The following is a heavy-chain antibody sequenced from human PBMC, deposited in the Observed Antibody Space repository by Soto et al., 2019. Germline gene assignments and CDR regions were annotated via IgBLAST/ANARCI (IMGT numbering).Heavy chain of an antibody. D-gene: IGHD3-9*01. J-gene: IGHJ4*02. V-gene: IGHV3-7*01. CDR2: IKEDGSEE. CDR1: GFTFNTYW. CDR3: VRSFSFDWLLFTLDY. Sequence: QLVESGGGLVQPGGSLRLSCATSGFTFNTYWMTWVRQAPGKGLKWVANIKEDGSEENYVDSVKGRFTISRDNGKNSLFLQMNRLRREDSAVYYCVRSFSFDWLLFTLDYWGQGTLVSVSS.